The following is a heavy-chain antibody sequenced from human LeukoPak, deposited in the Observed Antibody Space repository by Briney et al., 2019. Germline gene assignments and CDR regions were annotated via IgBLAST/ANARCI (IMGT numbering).Heavy chain of an antibody. V-gene: IGHV3-9*01. CDR2: ISWNSGSI. D-gene: IGHD6-13*01. CDR3: AKVGIAAALPDY. Sequence: GGSLRLSCAASGFTFDDYAMHWVRQAPGKGLEWVSGISWNSGSIGYADSVKSRFTISRDNAKNSLYLQMNSLRAEDTALYYCAKVGIAAALPDYWGQGTLVTVSS. CDR1: GFTFDDYA. J-gene: IGHJ4*02.